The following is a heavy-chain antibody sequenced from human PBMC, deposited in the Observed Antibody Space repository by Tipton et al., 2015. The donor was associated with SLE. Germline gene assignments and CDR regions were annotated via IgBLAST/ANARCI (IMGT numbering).Heavy chain of an antibody. J-gene: IGHJ3*02. D-gene: IGHD2/OR15-2a*01. CDR1: GGSFSGYY. V-gene: IGHV4-34*01. Sequence: TLSLTCAVYGGSFSGYYWSWIRQPPGKGLEWIGEINHSGSTNYNPSLKSRVTISVDTSKNQFSLKLSSVTAADTAVYYCARWICTTSNCGNFDIWGQGTMVTVSS. CDR3: ARWICTTSNCGNFDI. CDR2: INHSGST.